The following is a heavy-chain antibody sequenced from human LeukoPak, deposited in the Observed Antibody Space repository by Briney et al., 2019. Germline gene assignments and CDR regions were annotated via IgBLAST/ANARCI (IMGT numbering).Heavy chain of an antibody. V-gene: IGHV1-69*13. CDR1: GGTFSSYA. D-gene: IGHD6-13*01. CDR3: ARQYSSSWYYWFDP. J-gene: IGHJ5*02. CDR2: IIPIFGTA. Sequence: ALVKVSCKASGGTFSSYAISWVRQAPGQGLEWMGGIIPIFGTANYAQKFQGRVTITADESTSTAYMELSSLRSEDTAVYYRARQYSSSWYYWFDPWGQGTLVTVSS.